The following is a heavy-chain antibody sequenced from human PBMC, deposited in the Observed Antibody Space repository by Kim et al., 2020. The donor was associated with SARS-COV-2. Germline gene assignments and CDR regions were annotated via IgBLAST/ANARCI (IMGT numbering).Heavy chain of an antibody. J-gene: IGHJ4*02. CDR1: GFTFSDYW. V-gene: IGHV3-74*01. D-gene: IGHD2-15*01. Sequence: GGSLRLSCAASGFTFSDYWMHWVRQAPGKGLVWVSRLNTDGSTIDYADSVRGRFTISRDNAKNTLYLQMNGLRAEDAAVYYCTRGGHGRGRGDSCYSGEYWGQGALVTVSS. CDR2: LNTDGSTI. CDR3: TRGGHGRGRGDSCYSGEY.